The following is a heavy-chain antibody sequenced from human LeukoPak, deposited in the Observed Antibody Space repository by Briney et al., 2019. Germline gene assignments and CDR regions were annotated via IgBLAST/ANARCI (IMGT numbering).Heavy chain of an antibody. CDR1: GFTFSSYS. CDR2: ISSSSYI. D-gene: IGHD6-6*01. Sequence: GGSLRLSCAASGFTFSSYSMNWVRQAPGKGLEWVSSISSSSYIYYADSVKGRFTISRDNAKNSLYLQMNSLRAEDTAVYYCARDVRVAARLFGYYYGMDVWGQGTTVTVSS. V-gene: IGHV3-21*01. CDR3: ARDVRVAARLFGYYYGMDV. J-gene: IGHJ6*02.